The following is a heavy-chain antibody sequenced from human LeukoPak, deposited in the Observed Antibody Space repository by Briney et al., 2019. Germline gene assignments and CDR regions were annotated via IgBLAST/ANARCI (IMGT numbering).Heavy chain of an antibody. V-gene: IGHV7-4-1*02. CDR2: INTNTGNP. J-gene: IGHJ3*02. D-gene: IGHD6-19*01. CDR3: ASTGSWQWLIHAFDI. CDR1: GYTFTSYG. Sequence: GASVKVSCKAPGYTFTSYGISWVRQAPGQGLEWMGWINTNTGNPTHAQGFTGRFVFSLDTSVSTAYLQISSLKAEDTAVYYCASTGSWQWLIHAFDIWGQGTMVTVSS.